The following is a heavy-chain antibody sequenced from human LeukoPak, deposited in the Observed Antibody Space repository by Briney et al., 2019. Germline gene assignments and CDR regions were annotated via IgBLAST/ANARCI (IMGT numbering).Heavy chain of an antibody. CDR1: GFTVTSNH. V-gene: IGHV3-66*01. Sequence: GGSLRLSSAASGFTVTSNHMNWVRQAPGKGLEWVSIIYTGGTTHYADSLKDRFTISRDDSINTLYLQMNSLRAEDTAVYYCARDSSSYYFDYWGQGTLVTVSS. D-gene: IGHD6-6*01. CDR3: ARDSSSYYFDY. CDR2: IYTGGTT. J-gene: IGHJ4*02.